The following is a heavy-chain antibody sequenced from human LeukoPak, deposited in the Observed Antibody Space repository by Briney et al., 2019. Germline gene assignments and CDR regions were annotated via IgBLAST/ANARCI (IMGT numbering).Heavy chain of an antibody. CDR1: GYTFTSYG. Sequence: GASVKVSCKASGYTFTSYGISWVRQAPGQGLEWMGWISAYNGNTNYAQKLQGRVTMTTDTSTSTAYMELRSLRSDDTAVYYCAKDSSVYYYDSRSLDYWGQGTLVTVSS. D-gene: IGHD3-22*01. J-gene: IGHJ4*02. CDR2: ISAYNGNT. V-gene: IGHV1-18*01. CDR3: AKDSSVYYYDSRSLDY.